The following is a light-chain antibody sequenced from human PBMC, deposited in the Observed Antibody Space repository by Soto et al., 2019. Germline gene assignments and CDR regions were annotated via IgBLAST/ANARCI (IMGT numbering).Light chain of an antibody. J-gene: IGKJ2*02. CDR1: QSVSSN. Sequence: EIVMTQSPATLSVSPGERATLSCRASQSVSSNLAWYQQKPGQAPRLLLYGASTRATGIPARFSGSGSGTEFTLTISSLQSEDFAVYYCQQYNNWPPCTFGQGTKLEVK. CDR2: GAS. V-gene: IGKV3-15*01. CDR3: QQYNNWPPCT.